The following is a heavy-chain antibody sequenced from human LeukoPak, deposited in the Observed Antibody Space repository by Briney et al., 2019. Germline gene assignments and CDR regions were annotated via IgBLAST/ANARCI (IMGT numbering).Heavy chain of an antibody. V-gene: IGHV3-48*03. CDR2: ISSSGSTI. J-gene: IGHJ5*02. Sequence: PGGSLRLSCAASGFTFSSYEMNWVRQAPGKGLEWVSYISSSGSTIYYADSVKGRFTISRDNAKNSLYLQMNSLRAEDTAVYYCARDQSYYGSSWFDPWGQGTLVTVSS. CDR1: GFTFSSYE. D-gene: IGHD3-10*01. CDR3: ARDQSYYGSSWFDP.